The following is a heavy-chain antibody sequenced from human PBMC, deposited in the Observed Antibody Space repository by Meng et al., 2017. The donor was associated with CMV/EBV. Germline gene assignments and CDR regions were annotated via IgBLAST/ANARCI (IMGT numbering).Heavy chain of an antibody. Sequence: SETLSLTCTVSGGSVSSGSYYWSWIRQPPGKGLEWIGYIYYSGSTNYNPSLKSRVTISVDTSKNQFSLKLSSVTAADTAVYYCARASGSLISFDYWGPFTLFPVSS. D-gene: IGHD1-26*01. CDR2: IYYSGST. J-gene: IGHJ4*01. V-gene: IGHV4-61*01. CDR3: ARASGSLISFDY. CDR1: GGSVSSGSYY.